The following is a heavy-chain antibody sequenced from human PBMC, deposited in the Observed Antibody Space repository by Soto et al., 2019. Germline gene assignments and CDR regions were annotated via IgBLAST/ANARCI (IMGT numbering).Heavy chain of an antibody. J-gene: IGHJ6*02. V-gene: IGHV3-23*01. D-gene: IGHD2-15*01. CDR1: GFTFSSYA. Sequence: PGGSLRLSCAASGFTFSSYAMSWVRQAPGKGLEWVSAISGSGGSTYYADSVKGRFTISRDNSKNTLYLQMNSLRAEDTAVYYCAKKDHSEYYYYGMDVWGQGTTVTVSS. CDR2: ISGSGGST. CDR3: AKKDHSEYYYYGMDV.